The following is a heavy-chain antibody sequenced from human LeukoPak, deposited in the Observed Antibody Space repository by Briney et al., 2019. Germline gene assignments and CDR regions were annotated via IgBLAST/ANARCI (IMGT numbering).Heavy chain of an antibody. J-gene: IGHJ4*02. Sequence: PGGSLRLSCAASGFTFSDYCMGWTRQAPGKGLEWVSAISGSGGSTYYADSVKGRFTISRDNSKNTLYLQMNSLRAEDTAVYYCAKDLLALPYYYDSSGYYYSWGQGTLVTVSS. D-gene: IGHD3-22*01. CDR2: ISGSGGST. CDR1: GFTFSDYC. CDR3: AKDLLALPYYYDSSGYYYS. V-gene: IGHV3-23*01.